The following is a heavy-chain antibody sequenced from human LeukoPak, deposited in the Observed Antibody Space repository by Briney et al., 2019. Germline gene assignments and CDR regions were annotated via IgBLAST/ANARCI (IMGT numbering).Heavy chain of an antibody. D-gene: IGHD1-26*01. CDR1: GFTLRSYN. CDR3: ARDASGSSTGLIDS. V-gene: IGHV3-21*01. J-gene: IGHJ4*02. CDR2: ISTSSYYI. Sequence: GGSLRLSCAASGFTLRSYNMHWVRQAPGKGLEWVSYISTSSYYIYYADSVKGRFTISRDDAKNSLLLQMNSLRAEDTAIYYCARDASGSSTGLIDSWGQGTLVTVSS.